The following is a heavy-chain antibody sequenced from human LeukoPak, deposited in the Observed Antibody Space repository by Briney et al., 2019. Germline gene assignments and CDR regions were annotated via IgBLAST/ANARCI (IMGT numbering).Heavy chain of an antibody. D-gene: IGHD6-19*01. Sequence: GGSLRLSCAASEFTFSSYGMHWVRQAPGKGLEWVAVMSYDGSGKYYADSVKGRFTISRGNSKSTLYLQMNSLRAEDTAVYYCAREAGYGMDVWGQGTTVTVSS. J-gene: IGHJ6*02. CDR2: MSYDGSGK. CDR1: EFTFSSYG. V-gene: IGHV3-30*03. CDR3: AREAGYGMDV.